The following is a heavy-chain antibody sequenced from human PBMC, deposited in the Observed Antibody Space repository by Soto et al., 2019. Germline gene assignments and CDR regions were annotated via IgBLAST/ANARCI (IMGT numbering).Heavy chain of an antibody. CDR1: GGSISSGGYS. Sequence: TLSLTCAVSGGSISSGGYSWSWIRQPPGEGLERIGYIYHSGSTYYNPSLKSRVTISVDKSKNQFSLQLTSVTAAVTAVYYCAKNSPVGDAFDIWGQGTMVTVSS. D-gene: IGHD6-13*01. V-gene: IGHV4-30-2*01. CDR2: IYHSGST. CDR3: AKNSPVGDAFDI. J-gene: IGHJ3*02.